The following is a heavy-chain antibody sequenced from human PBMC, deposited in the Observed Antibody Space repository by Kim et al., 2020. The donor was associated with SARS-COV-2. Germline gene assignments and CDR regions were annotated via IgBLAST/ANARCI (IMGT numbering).Heavy chain of an antibody. CDR1: GFSLSNYG. CDR2: IWRDGINQ. D-gene: IGHD6-25*01. Sequence: GGSLRLSCAASGFSLSNYGIHWVRQAPGRGLEWVAIIWRDGINQYYGDSVKGRFTISRDNSKNAVYLQMNSLRVDDTAVYYCARDWPGQPLPGAFDIWGQGTVVTVS. V-gene: IGHV3-33*01. J-gene: IGHJ3*02. CDR3: ARDWPGQPLPGAFDI.